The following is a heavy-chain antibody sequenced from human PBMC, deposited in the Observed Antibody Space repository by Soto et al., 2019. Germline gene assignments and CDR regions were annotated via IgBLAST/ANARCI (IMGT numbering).Heavy chain of an antibody. J-gene: IGHJ3*02. CDR1: GYTFTGYY. D-gene: IGHD6-6*01. CDR3: ARHSTTGEYSSSTDAFDI. CDR2: INPNSGGT. Sequence: ASVKVSCKASGYTFTGYYMHWVRQAPGQGLEWMGWINPNSGGTNYAQKFQGWVTMTRDTSISTAYMELSRLRSDDTAVYYCARHSTTGEYSSSTDAFDIWGQGTMVTVSS. V-gene: IGHV1-2*04.